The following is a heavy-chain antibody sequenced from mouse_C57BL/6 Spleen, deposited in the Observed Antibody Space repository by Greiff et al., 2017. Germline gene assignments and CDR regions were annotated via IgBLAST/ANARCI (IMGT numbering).Heavy chain of an antibody. CDR1: GYTFTDYN. Sequence: EVQLQQSGPELVKPGASVKIPCKASGYTFTDYNMDWVKQSHGKSLEWIGDINPNNGGTIYNQKFKGKATLTVDKSSSTAYMELRSLTSEDTAVYYCARGTTVVATRVYWYFDVWGTGTTVTVSS. J-gene: IGHJ1*03. D-gene: IGHD1-1*01. CDR2: INPNNGGT. V-gene: IGHV1-18*01. CDR3: ARGTTVVATRVYWYFDV.